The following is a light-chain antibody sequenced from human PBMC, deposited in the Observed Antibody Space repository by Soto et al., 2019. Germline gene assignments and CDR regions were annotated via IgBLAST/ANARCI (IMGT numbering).Light chain of an antibody. Sequence: DIVMTQSPDSLAVSLGERATINCKSSQSIFYSSRNENDLAWYQHKPRQPPKLLIHWASTREYGVPDRFSGSGSGTDFTLTISSLQADDEAVYYCQQYYSIPMTFGQGTRLEIK. V-gene: IGKV4-1*01. CDR3: QQYYSIPMT. CDR1: QSIFYSSRNEND. J-gene: IGKJ5*01. CDR2: WAS.